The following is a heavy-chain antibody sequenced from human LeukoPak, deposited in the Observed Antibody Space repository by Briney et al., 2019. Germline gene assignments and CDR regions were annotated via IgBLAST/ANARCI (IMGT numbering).Heavy chain of an antibody. CDR1: GFTFSSYS. Sequence: PGGSLRLSCAASGFTFSSYSMNWVRQAPGKGLEWVSYISISSTIYYADSVKGRFTISRDNAKNSLYLQMNSLRAEDTAVYYCARPRFSDYYASGSCWFDPWGQGTLVTVSS. J-gene: IGHJ5*02. D-gene: IGHD3-10*01. V-gene: IGHV3-48*01. CDR2: ISISSTI. CDR3: ARPRFSDYYASGSCWFDP.